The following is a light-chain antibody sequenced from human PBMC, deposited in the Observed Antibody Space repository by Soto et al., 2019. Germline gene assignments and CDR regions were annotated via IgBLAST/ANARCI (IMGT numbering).Light chain of an antibody. J-gene: IGKJ1*01. V-gene: IGKV3-15*01. Sequence: EIVMTQSPATLSVYPGERVTLSCRASQSVSSNLAWYQQKPGQAPRLLIYGASTRATGIPARFSGSGSGTEFTLTISSLQSEDFAVYYCQQYNNWPLTFGQGTKV. CDR1: QSVSSN. CDR3: QQYNNWPLT. CDR2: GAS.